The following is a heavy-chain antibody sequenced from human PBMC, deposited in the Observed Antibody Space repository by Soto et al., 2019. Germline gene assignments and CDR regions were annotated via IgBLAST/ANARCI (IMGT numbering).Heavy chain of an antibody. J-gene: IGHJ1*01. D-gene: IGHD2-15*01. Sequence: ASVKVSCKASGGTFSSYTISWVRQAPGQGLEWMGRIIPILGIANYAQKFQGRVTITADKSTSTAYMELSSLRSEDTAVYYCARGYCSGGSCYPSRLEYFQHWGQGTLVTVSS. CDR1: GGTFSSYT. V-gene: IGHV1-69*02. CDR3: ARGYCSGGSCYPSRLEYFQH. CDR2: IIPILGIA.